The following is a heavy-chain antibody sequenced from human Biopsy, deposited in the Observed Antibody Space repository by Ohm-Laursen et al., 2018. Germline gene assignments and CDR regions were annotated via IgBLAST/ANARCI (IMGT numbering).Heavy chain of an antibody. V-gene: IGHV3-33*01. D-gene: IGHD3-10*01. J-gene: IGHJ6*03. CDR1: GFTFSGYG. Sequence: SLRLSCTAPGFTFSGYGMHWVRQAPGKGLEWVAVIWYDGTDKFYADSVKGRFTISRDNSKNTLYLHMNSLRAADTAVYYCARDRYYSSENYFSHYNMDVWGQGTTVTVSS. CDR2: IWYDGTDK. CDR3: ARDRYYSSENYFSHYNMDV.